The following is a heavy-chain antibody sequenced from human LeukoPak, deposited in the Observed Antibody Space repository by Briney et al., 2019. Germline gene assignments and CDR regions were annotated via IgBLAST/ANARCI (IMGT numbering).Heavy chain of an antibody. V-gene: IGHV5-51*01. Sequence: GESLRISCKASGYGFSNYWIGWARQLPGKGPEGVGFIYPADSSTRYSPSFQGHVTISADKSISTAYLQWSSLKASDTAMYYCARRYYHTTEFDPWGQGTPVTVSS. CDR1: GYGFSNYW. CDR2: IYPADSST. J-gene: IGHJ5*02. CDR3: ARRYYHTTEFDP. D-gene: IGHD3-10*01.